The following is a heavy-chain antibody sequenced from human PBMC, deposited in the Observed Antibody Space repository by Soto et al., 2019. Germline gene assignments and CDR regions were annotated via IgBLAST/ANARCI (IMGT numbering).Heavy chain of an antibody. Sequence: EVQVVESGGGLVQPGGSLRLSCAASGFTVNINYMSWVRQAPGKGLEWVSGIYSGDITYYADSVKGRFTISRDNSKNTVYLQMNSLRVEDTAMYYCARGLLDFDPWGQGTLVTVSS. CDR3: ARGLLDFDP. J-gene: IGHJ5*02. V-gene: IGHV3-66*01. CDR2: IYSGDIT. CDR1: GFTVNINY. D-gene: IGHD1-1*01.